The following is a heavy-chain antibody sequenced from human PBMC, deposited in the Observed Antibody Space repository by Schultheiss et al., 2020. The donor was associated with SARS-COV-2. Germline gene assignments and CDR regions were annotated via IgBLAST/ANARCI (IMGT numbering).Heavy chain of an antibody. CDR1: GFTVSSNY. V-gene: IGHV3-53*01. J-gene: IGHJ4*02. Sequence: GGSLRLSCAASGFTVSSNYMSWVRQAPGKGLEWVSVIYSGGSTYYADSVKGRFTISRDNSKNTLDLQMNSLRVEDTAVYYCAKGTGGGSYYDYWGQGTLVTVSS. CDR2: IYSGGST. D-gene: IGHD2-15*01. CDR3: AKGTGGGSYYDY.